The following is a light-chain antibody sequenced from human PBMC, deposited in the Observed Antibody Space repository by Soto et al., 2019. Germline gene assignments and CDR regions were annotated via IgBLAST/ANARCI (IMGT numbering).Light chain of an antibody. CDR2: GAS. V-gene: IGKV3-15*01. CDR1: QSVSSN. J-gene: IGKJ1*01. CDR3: QQYHNWPPT. Sequence: EIVMTQSPATLSVSPGERATLSCRASQSVSSNLAWYQQKPGQAPRLLIYGASTRATGIPARFSGSGSGTEFTLTISSLQSEDLAVYFCQQYHNWPPTFGQGTKV.